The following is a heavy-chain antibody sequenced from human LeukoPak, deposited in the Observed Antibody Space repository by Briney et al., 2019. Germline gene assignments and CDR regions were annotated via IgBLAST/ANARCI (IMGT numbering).Heavy chain of an antibody. CDR3: ARVSRGNYYFDY. CDR2: INTDGSRT. CDR1: GFTFSTYW. J-gene: IGHJ4*02. V-gene: IGHV3-74*01. Sequence: GGSLRLSCAASGFTFSTYWMHWVRQAPGKGLVWVSRINTDGSRTDSVEGRFTISRDNAKNTLYLQMNSLRAEDTAVYYCARVSRGNYYFDYWGPGTLVTVSS.